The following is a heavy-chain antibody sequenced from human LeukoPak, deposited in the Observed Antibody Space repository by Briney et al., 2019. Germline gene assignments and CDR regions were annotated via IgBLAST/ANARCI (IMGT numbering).Heavy chain of an antibody. J-gene: IGHJ4*02. CDR3: AQRPRRGIPAAH. V-gene: IGHV2-5*02. Sequence: SGPTLAHPTPPLTLTFTFSGFSLSPGGVGVTWIRQPPGKALEWLALIYWDDDKRYSPSLKSRLTITKDTSRNQVVLTMTNMDPVDTATYYCAQRPRRGIPAAHWGQGTLVTVSS. CDR1: GFSLSPGGVG. CDR2: IYWDDDK. D-gene: IGHD2-21*01.